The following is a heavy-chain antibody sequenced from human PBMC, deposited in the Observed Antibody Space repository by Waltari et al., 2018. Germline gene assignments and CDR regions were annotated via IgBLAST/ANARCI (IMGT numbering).Heavy chain of an antibody. D-gene: IGHD3-10*01. CDR1: GYTFTSYA. J-gene: IGHJ3*02. CDR2: MNPNSGST. CDR3: AMGNGAVIKDSFDT. V-gene: IGHV1-8*01. Sequence: QLQLVQSGAEVKKPGASVRVSCKASGYTFTSYARNWVRQATGQGLEWMGWMNPNSGSTGYAQKFQGRVTMTRDTSISTAYMELSSLTSEDTAVYYCAMGNGAVIKDSFDTWGQGTMVTVSS.